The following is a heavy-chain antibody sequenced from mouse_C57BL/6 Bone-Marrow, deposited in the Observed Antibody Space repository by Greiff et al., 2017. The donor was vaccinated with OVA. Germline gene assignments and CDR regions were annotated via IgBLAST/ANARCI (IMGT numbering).Heavy chain of an antibody. V-gene: IGHV5-17*01. Sequence: EVQLVESGGGLVKPGGSLKLSCAASGFTFSDYGMHWVRQAPEKGLEWVAYISSGSSTIYYADTVKGRFTISRDNAKNTLFLQMTSLRSEDTAMYYCARNDVPWFAYWGQGTLVTVSA. J-gene: IGHJ3*01. D-gene: IGHD2-12*01. CDR2: ISSGSSTI. CDR3: ARNDVPWFAY. CDR1: GFTFSDYG.